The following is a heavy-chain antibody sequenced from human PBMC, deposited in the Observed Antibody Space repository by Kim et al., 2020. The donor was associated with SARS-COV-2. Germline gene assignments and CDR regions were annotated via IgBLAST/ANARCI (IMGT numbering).Heavy chain of an antibody. CDR1: GFTVSSNY. CDR3: ARDGRCPTVTTDYYYYGVDV. D-gene: IGHD4-17*01. CDR2: IYSGGST. V-gene: IGHV3-66*01. Sequence: GGSLRLSCAASGFTVSSNYMSWVRQAPGKGLEWVSVIYSGGSTYYADSVKGRFTISRDTSKNTLYLQMNSLRAEDTAVYYCARDGRCPTVTTDYYYYGVDVWGEGATVTV. J-gene: IGHJ6*02.